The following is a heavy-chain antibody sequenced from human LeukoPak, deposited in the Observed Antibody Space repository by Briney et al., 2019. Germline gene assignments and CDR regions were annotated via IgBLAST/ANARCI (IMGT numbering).Heavy chain of an antibody. V-gene: IGHV3-23*01. CDR2: ISGNAGNT. CDR1: GFTFSSYA. CDR3: AKGRCSSTSCYDDY. D-gene: IGHD2-2*01. Sequence: GGSLRLSCAASGFTFSSYAMSWVRQAPGKGLEWVSGISGNAGNTYYADSVKGRFTISRDNSKNTLYLQMNSLRAEDTAVYYCAKGRCSSTSCYDDYWGRGTLVTVSS. J-gene: IGHJ4*02.